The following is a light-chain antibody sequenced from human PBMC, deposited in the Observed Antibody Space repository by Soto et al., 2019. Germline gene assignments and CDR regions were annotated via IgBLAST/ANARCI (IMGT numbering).Light chain of an antibody. CDR3: HQYYGSPYT. J-gene: IGKJ2*01. V-gene: IGKV4-1*01. CDR2: WAS. CDR1: QSVLASSNNKNY. Sequence: DIVMTQSPDSLAVSLGGRATMSCKSSQSVLASSNNKNYLAWYQQKPGQPPKLLIYWASTRESGVPDRFSGSGSGTYFSLTISSLQAEDVAVYYCHQYYGSPYTFGQGTKLEIK.